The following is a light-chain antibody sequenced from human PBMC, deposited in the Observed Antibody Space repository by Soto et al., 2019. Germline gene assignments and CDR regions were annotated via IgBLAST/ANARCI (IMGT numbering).Light chain of an antibody. CDR1: SGHSSYA. CDR2: LNSDGSH. Sequence: QPVLTQSPSASASLGASVKLTCTLSSGHSSYAIAWHQQQPEKGPRYLMNLNSDGSHSKGDGIPDRFSGSSSGAGRYLTISSLQSEDEADYYCQTWDTGIVVFGGGTQLTVL. V-gene: IGLV4-69*01. CDR3: QTWDTGIVV. J-gene: IGLJ2*01.